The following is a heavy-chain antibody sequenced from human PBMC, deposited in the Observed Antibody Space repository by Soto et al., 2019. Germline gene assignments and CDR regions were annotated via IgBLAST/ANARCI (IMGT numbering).Heavy chain of an antibody. Sequence: GFLSLSGAASGLSFSSYAMGWVRQGPGKGLEWVAVVSTGGSTHYADSVRGRFTISRDNSKNTLSLQMNSLTAEDTAVYFCAKRRGAGGHFDYWGQGALVTGSA. V-gene: IGHV3-23*01. D-gene: IGHD2-15*01. CDR2: VSTGGST. CDR1: GLSFSSYA. J-gene: IGHJ4*02. CDR3: AKRRGAGGHFDY.